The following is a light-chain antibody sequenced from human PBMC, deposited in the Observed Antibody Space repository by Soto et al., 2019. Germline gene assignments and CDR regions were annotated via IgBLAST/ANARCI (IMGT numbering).Light chain of an antibody. CDR1: QSVGSN. Sequence: EIVMTQSPATLSVSPGERATLSCRASQSVGSNLAWYQQNPGQAPRLLIYGSSTRATGIPARFSGSGSGTEFTLTTRSLQSEDFAIYFCQQYNNWPPDRTFGQGTKVEIK. V-gene: IGKV3-15*01. CDR2: GSS. J-gene: IGKJ1*01. CDR3: QQYNNWPPDRT.